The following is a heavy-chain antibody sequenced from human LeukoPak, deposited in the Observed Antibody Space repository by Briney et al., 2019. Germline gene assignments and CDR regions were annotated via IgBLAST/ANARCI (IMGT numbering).Heavy chain of an antibody. D-gene: IGHD5-18*01. CDR3: ARGGDTAIDY. CDR2: INHSGST. CDR1: GGSFSGFY. Sequence: SETLSLTCAVYGGSFSGFYWSWIRQPPGKGLEWIGEINHSGSTNYNPSLKSRVTISVDTSKNQFSLKLSSVTAADTAVYYCARGGDTAIDYWGQGTLVTVSS. J-gene: IGHJ4*02. V-gene: IGHV4-34*01.